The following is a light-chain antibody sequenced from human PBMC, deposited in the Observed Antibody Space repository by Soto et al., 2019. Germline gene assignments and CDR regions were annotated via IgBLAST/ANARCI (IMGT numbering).Light chain of an antibody. CDR1: SGHSSYA. V-gene: IGLV4-69*01. Sequence: QLVLTQSPSASASLGASVKLTCTLSSGHSSYAIAWHQQQPEKGPRYLMKLNSDGSHSKGDGIPDRFSGSSSGAERCLTISSLQSEDEADYYCQTWGTGIAVFGGGTQLTVL. CDR3: QTWGTGIAV. CDR2: LNSDGSH. J-gene: IGLJ7*01.